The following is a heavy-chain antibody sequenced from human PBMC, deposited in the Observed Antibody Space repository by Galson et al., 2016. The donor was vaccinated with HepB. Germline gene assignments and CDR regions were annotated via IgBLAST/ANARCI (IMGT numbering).Heavy chain of an antibody. CDR2: IGGGGDT. CDR1: GFTFSSYD. D-gene: IGHD2/OR15-2a*01. V-gene: IGHV3-13*01. J-gene: IGHJ6*02. Sequence: SLRLSCAASGFTFSSYDMHWVRQVTGKGLEWVSGIGGGGDTYYPGSVKGRFTISRENAKNTLYLEMNNLRVGDTAVYYCNRMSPRRFGMDVWGQGTTVTVSS. CDR3: NRMSPRRFGMDV.